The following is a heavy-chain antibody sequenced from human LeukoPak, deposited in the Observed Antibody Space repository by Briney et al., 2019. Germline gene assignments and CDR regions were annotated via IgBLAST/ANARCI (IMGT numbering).Heavy chain of an antibody. V-gene: IGHV1-69*04. D-gene: IGHD3-16*01. CDR1: GGTFSSYA. CDR3: ARQNDYVWNTNHHYFDY. CDR2: IIPILGIA. J-gene: IGHJ4*02. Sequence: SVKVSCKASGGTFSSYAISWVRQAPGQGLEWMGRIIPILGIANYAQKFQGRVTITADKSTSTAYMELSSLRSEDTAVYYCARQNDYVWNTNHHYFDYWGQGTLVTVSS.